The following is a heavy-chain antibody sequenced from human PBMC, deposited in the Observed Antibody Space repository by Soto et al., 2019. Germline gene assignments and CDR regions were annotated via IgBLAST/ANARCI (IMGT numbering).Heavy chain of an antibody. CDR3: ASLDGYSSGWSVDY. D-gene: IGHD6-19*01. Sequence: SETLSLTCAVSSGSISTSNWWSWVRQPPGKGLEWIGGIYHSGSTNYNPSLKSRVTISVDKSKNQFSLKLSSVTAADTAVYYCASLDGYSSGWSVDYWGQGTLVTVSS. CDR2: IYHSGST. CDR1: SGSISTSNW. V-gene: IGHV4-4*02. J-gene: IGHJ4*02.